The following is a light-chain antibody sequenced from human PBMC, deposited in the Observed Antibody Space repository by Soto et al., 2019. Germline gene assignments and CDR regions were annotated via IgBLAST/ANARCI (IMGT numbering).Light chain of an antibody. J-gene: IGKJ2*01. V-gene: IGKV3-15*01. Sequence: EIVMTQSPATLSVSPGERATLSCRASQSVSTNLAWYHQKPGQAPRLLIYGASTRATGIPARFSGSGSGTEFTLTISSLQSEDFATYYCQQSYRTPHTFGQGTKLETK. CDR1: QSVSTN. CDR2: GAS. CDR3: QQSYRTPHT.